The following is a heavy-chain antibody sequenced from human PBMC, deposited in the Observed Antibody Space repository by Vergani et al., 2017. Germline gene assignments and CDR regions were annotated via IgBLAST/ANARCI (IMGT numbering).Heavy chain of an antibody. CDR3: ARDCLEAGGAPSLGY. J-gene: IGHJ4*02. D-gene: IGHD2-8*02. CDR2: ISSSSSYI. CDR1: GFTFSSYS. Sequence: EVQLVESGGGLVKPGGSLRLSCAASGFTFSSYSMNWVRQAPGKGLEWVSSISSSSSYIYYADSVKGLFTISRDYAKNSLYLQMNSLRAEETAVDYFARDCLEAGGAPSLGYWGQGTLVTVSS. V-gene: IGHV3-21*01.